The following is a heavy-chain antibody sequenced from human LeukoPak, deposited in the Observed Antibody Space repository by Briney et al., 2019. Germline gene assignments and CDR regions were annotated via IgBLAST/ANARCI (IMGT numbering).Heavy chain of an antibody. D-gene: IGHD4/OR15-4a*01. CDR3: ARDPDYGDPS. Sequence: GGSLRLSCSASGFSFRDSYMSWFRLSPEKGLEWIAYITSSGTTTDYGDSVKGRFTISRVNAKNSLYLQMNSLRPEDTAVYYCARDPDYGDPSWGQGTLVTVSS. V-gene: IGHV3-11*01. CDR1: GFSFRDSY. CDR2: ITSSGTTT. J-gene: IGHJ5*02.